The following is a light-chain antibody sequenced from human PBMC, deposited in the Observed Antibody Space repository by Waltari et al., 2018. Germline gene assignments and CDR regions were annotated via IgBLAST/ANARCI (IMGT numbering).Light chain of an antibody. J-gene: IGLJ2*01. CDR2: YDS. Sequence: SYVVTQSPSVSVAPGETARITCGGDNIGSKSVHCYQQRPGQAPVLVISYDSDRPSGSPERFSGSNSGNTATLTSSWVEADDEADYYCLVWHSTTDHHGVFGGGTKLTVL. V-gene: IGLV3-21*04. CDR3: LVWHSTTDHHGV. CDR1: NIGSKS.